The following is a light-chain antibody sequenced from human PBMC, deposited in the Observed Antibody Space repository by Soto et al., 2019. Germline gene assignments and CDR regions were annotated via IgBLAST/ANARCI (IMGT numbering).Light chain of an antibody. V-gene: IGKV3-15*01. J-gene: IGKJ4*01. CDR2: GAF. Sequence: EIVMTQSPATLSVSPGETATLSCRASQSVSYNLAWYQQQPRQGPRLLIYGAFTRATGIPARLGGSGSGTDLSLTISSLQSEDFAVYYCQQYKHWPPLTFGGGTKVEIK. CDR3: QQYKHWPPLT. CDR1: QSVSYN.